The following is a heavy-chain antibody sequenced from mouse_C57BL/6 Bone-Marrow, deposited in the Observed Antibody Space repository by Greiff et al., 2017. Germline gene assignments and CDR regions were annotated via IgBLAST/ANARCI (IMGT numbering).Heavy chain of an antibody. J-gene: IGHJ2*01. V-gene: IGHV1-82*01. Sequence: QVQLQQSGPELVKPGASVKISCKASGYALSSSWMNWVKQRPGKGLEWIGRIYPGDGDTNYNGKFKGKATLTADKSSSTAYMQLSSLTSEDSAVYFCARWGVGDYFDYWGQGTTLTVSS. CDR2: IYPGDGDT. D-gene: IGHD1-3*01. CDR3: ARWGVGDYFDY. CDR1: GYALSSSW.